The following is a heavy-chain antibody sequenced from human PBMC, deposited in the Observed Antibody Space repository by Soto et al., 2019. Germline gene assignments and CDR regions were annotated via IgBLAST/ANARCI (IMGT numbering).Heavy chain of an antibody. CDR2: INPNSGGT. V-gene: IGHV1-2*04. J-gene: IGHJ3*02. D-gene: IGHD3-10*01. CDR1: GYTFTGYY. Sequence: ASVKVSCKASGYTFTGYYMHCVRQAPGQGLEWMGWINPNSGGTNYAQKFQGWVTMTRDTSISTAYMELSRLRSDDTAVYYCAITSGRLLGEDAFDIWGQGTMVTVSS. CDR3: AITSGRLLGEDAFDI.